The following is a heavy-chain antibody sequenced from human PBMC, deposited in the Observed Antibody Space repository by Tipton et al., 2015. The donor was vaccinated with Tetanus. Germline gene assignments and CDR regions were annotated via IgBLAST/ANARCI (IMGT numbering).Heavy chain of an antibody. D-gene: IGHD1-1*01. CDR2: ISSGGST. CDR1: GGSINSGAYC. CDR3: ARGGDNLPFQRPTGRWFDP. Sequence: TLSLTCAISGGSINSGAYCWSWIRQHPGKGLESIGCISSGGSTFYNPSLTSRVSISVDRSKNQFSLKLTSVTAADTAIYYCARGGDNLPFQRPTGRWFDPWGHGTLVTVSS. V-gene: IGHV4-31*11. J-gene: IGHJ5*02.